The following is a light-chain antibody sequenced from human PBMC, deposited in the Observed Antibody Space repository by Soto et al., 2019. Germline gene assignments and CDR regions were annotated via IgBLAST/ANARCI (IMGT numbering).Light chain of an antibody. V-gene: IGKV3-15*01. CDR2: GAS. CDR1: QTVGSN. J-gene: IGKJ5*01. Sequence: EIVMTRSPATLSVSPGERATLSCXASQTVGSNLAWYRQKPGQAPRLLXYGASTRATGIPARFSGSGSGTEFTLTISSLQSEDFAVYYCQQYHNWPPITFGQGTRLEIK. CDR3: QQYHNWPPIT.